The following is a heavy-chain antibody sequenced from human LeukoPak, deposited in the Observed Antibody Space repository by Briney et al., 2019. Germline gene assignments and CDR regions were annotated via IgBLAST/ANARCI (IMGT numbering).Heavy chain of an antibody. CDR2: IKQDGSEK. D-gene: IGHD2-2*01. J-gene: IGHJ4*02. Sequence: GGSLRLSCAASGFTFSSYWMSWVRQAPGKGLEWVANIKQDGSEKYYVDSVKGRFTISRDNAKNSLYLQMNSLRAEDTALYYCARDFYCDSTTCRSDFDYWGQGTLVTVSS. CDR1: GFTFSSYW. CDR3: ARDFYCDSTTCRSDFDY. V-gene: IGHV3-7*01.